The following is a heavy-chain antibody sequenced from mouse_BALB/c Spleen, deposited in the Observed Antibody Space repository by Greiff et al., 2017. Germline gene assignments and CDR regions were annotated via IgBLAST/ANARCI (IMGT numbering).Heavy chain of an antibody. CDR1: GFTFSSYA. CDR2: ISSGGST. D-gene: IGHD2-4*01. CDR3: ARGTYDYGLDY. J-gene: IGHJ2*01. V-gene: IGHV5-6-5*01. Sequence: EVKLVESGGGLVKPGGSLKLSCAASGFTFSSYAMYWVRQTPEKRLEWVASISSGGSTYYPDSVKGRFTISRDNARNILYLQMSSLRSEDTAMYYCARGTYDYGLDYWGQGTTLTVSS.